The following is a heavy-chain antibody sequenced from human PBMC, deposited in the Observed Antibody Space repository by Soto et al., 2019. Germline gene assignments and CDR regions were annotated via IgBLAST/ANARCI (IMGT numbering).Heavy chain of an antibody. D-gene: IGHD4-17*01. CDR2: ISAYNGNT. Sequence: VAAVKVSCKASGYTFTSYGISWVRQAPGQGLEWMGWISAYNGNTNYAQKLQGRVTMTTDTSTSTAYMELRSLRSDDTAVYYCARDERNRLRSSVDYWGQGTLVTVSS. J-gene: IGHJ4*02. CDR1: GYTFTSYG. V-gene: IGHV1-18*01. CDR3: ARDERNRLRSSVDY.